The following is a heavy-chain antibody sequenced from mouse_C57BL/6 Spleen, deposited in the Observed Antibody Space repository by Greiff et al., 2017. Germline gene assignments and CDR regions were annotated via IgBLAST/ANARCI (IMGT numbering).Heavy chain of an antibody. CDR2: IDPSDSET. D-gene: IGHD1-1*01. Sequence: QVQLQQPGAELVRPGSSVKLSCKASGYTFTSYWMHWVKQRPIQGLEWIGNIDPSDSETHYNQKFKDKATLTVDTSSSTAYMQLSSLTSEDSAVYYCERMGRDSSYGWYFDVWGTGTTVTVSS. J-gene: IGHJ1*03. V-gene: IGHV1-52*01. CDR3: ERMGRDSSYGWYFDV. CDR1: GYTFTSYW.